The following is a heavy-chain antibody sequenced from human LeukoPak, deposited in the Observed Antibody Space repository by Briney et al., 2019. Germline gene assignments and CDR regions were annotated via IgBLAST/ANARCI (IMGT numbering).Heavy chain of an antibody. J-gene: IGHJ6*03. D-gene: IGHD3-10*01. V-gene: IGHV1-18*01. CDR2: ISAYNGNT. Sequence: GASVKVSCKASGYTFTSYGISWVRQAPGQGLEWMGWISAYNGNTNYAQKFQGRVTITADKSTSTAYMELSSLRSEDTAVYYCARAEGSGPIVDLYYYYMDVWGKGTTVTVSS. CDR3: ARAEGSGPIVDLYYYYMDV. CDR1: GYTFTSYG.